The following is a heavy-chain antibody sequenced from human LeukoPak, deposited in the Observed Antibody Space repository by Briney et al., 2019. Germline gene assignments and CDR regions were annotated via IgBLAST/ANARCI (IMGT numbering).Heavy chain of an antibody. J-gene: IGHJ3*02. CDR2: IHPSGRT. V-gene: IGHV4-34*01. CDR3: ARSTPRAMVRGRNAFDI. CDR1: GGSFSGYY. D-gene: IGHD3-10*01. Sequence: SETLSLTCAVYGGSFSGYYLTWIRQPPGKGLEWIGEIHPSGRTNYSPSLESRVTIFLDTSKNQFSLKLSSVTAADTAVYYCARSTPRAMVRGRNAFDIWGQGTMVTVSS.